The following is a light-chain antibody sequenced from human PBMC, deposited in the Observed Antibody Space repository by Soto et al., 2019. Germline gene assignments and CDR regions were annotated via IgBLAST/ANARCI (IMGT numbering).Light chain of an antibody. J-gene: IGLJ1*01. CDR1: SSDLGGYNY. CDR3: TSFAGSIIP. Sequence: QSALTQPPSASGSPGQSVTISCTGTSSDLGGYNYVSWYQQHPGKAPKLIIYEVSERPSGVPDRFSGSKSGNTAFLPVSGLQAEDEAAYYCTSFAGSIIPFGTGPKLTAL. CDR2: EVS. V-gene: IGLV2-8*01.